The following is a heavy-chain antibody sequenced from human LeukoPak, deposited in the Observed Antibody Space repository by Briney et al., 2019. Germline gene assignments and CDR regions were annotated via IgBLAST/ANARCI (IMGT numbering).Heavy chain of an antibody. CDR3: ARGIGGYSYGPADWFDP. D-gene: IGHD5-18*01. CDR1: GGSFSGYY. Sequence: SETLSLTCAVDGGSFSGYYWSWIRRPPGKGLEWIGEINHSGSTNYNPSLKSRVTISVDTSKNQFSLKLSSVTAADTAVYYCARGIGGYSYGPADWFDPWGQGTLVTVSS. V-gene: IGHV4-34*01. CDR2: INHSGST. J-gene: IGHJ5*02.